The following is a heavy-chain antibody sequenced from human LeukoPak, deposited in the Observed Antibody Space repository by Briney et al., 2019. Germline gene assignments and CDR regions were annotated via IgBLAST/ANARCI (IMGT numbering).Heavy chain of an antibody. J-gene: IGHJ4*02. Sequence: NPGGSLRLSCVASGFSLNDYSMNWVRQAPGKGLEWVASISSSSINIKYADSVKGRFTISRDDAKNLLHLQLNSLRVEDTAVYYCARDRTPFCTTCYVFDYWGQGTLVSVSP. V-gene: IGHV3-21*01. CDR2: ISSSSINI. CDR3: ARDRTPFCTTCYVFDY. D-gene: IGHD2-2*01. CDR1: GFSLNDYS.